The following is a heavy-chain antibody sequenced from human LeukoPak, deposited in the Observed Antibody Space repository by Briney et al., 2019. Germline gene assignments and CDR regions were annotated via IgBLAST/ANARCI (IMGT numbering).Heavy chain of an antibody. V-gene: IGHV3-74*01. D-gene: IGHD3-22*01. Sequence: PGGSLRLSCAAPAFTFSTYWMHWVRQATGKGLVWVSRIKSDGSTNYADSVKGRFTISRGNAKNTVSLQMNSLRPEDTGVYYCARAPSEIGGYYPEYFRHWGQGTLVTVSS. CDR3: ARAPSEIGGYYPEYFRH. CDR2: IKSDGST. J-gene: IGHJ1*01. CDR1: AFTFSTYW.